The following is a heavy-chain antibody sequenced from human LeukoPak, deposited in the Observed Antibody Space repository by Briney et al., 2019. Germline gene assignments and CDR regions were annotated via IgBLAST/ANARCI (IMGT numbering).Heavy chain of an antibody. CDR1: GGTFSSYA. J-gene: IGHJ4*02. D-gene: IGHD5-24*01. CDR3: ARVGSTYKDY. V-gene: IGHV1-69*04. Sequence: SVKVSCKASGGTFSSYAISWVRQAPGQGLEWMGRIIPILGIANYAQKFQGRVTITADKSTSTAYMELSSLRSEGTAVYYCARVGSTYKDYWGQGTLVTVSS. CDR2: IIPILGIA.